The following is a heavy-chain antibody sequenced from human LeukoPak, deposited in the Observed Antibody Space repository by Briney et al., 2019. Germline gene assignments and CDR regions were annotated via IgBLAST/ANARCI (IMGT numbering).Heavy chain of an antibody. CDR2: INPNSGGT. CDR3: ARGAVSMVRGVPCFDY. CDR1: GYTFTGYY. D-gene: IGHD3-10*01. Sequence: ASVKVSCKASGYTFTGYYMHWVRQAPGQGLEWMGWINPNSGGTNYAQKLQGRVTMTTDTSTSTAYMELRSLRSDDTAVYYRARGAVSMVRGVPCFDYWGQGTLVTVSS. V-gene: IGHV1-2*02. J-gene: IGHJ4*02.